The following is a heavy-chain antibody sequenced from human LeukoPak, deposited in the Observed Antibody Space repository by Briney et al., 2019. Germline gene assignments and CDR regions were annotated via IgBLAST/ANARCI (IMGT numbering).Heavy chain of an antibody. CDR2: MHDSGIN. CDR3: TTMVRGAPFWYGVDV. J-gene: IGHJ6*02. Sequence: PSETLSLTCSVSGGSIRNYYCIWIRQSPGKGREYRGYMHDSGINDYSPSLKSRVTTSLDGSKNQFSLKMSSVTAADTAVYYCTTMVRGAPFWYGVDVWGQGTTVIVSS. D-gene: IGHD3-10*01. CDR1: GGSIRNYY. V-gene: IGHV4-59*01.